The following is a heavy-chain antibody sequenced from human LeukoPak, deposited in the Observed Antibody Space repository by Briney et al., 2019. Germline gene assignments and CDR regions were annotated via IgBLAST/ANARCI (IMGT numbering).Heavy chain of an antibody. CDR1: GFTFSSYA. CDR2: ISGSGGST. J-gene: IGHJ4*02. CDR3: AKMGPYYDFWSGYQFDY. Sequence: AGGSLRLSCAASGFTFSSYAMSWVRQAPGKGLEWISAISGSGGSTYYADSVKGRFTISRDNSKNTLYLQMNSLRAEDTAVYYCAKMGPYYDFWSGYQFDYWGQGTLVTVSS. D-gene: IGHD3-3*01. V-gene: IGHV3-23*01.